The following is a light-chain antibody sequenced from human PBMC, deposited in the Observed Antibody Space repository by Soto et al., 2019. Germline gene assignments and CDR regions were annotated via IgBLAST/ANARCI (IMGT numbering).Light chain of an antibody. CDR2: GNS. Sequence: QSVLTQPPTVSGAPGQRVTISCTGSSSNIGAGYDVHWYQQLPGTAPKLLIYGNSNRPSGVPDRFSGSKSGTSASLAITGLQAEDEADYYFQSYDSSSYAVVTGTKVTVL. J-gene: IGLJ1*01. CDR3: QSYDSSSYA. CDR1: SSNIGAGYD. V-gene: IGLV1-40*01.